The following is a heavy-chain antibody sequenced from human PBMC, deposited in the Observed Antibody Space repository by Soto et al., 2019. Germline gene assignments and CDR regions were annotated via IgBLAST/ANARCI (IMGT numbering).Heavy chain of an antibody. CDR2: INPSGGST. CDR3: ATTWLLYSTYYYYMDV. J-gene: IGHJ6*03. Sequence: QVQLVQTGAEVKKPGASVKVSCKASGYTFTSYYMHWVRQAPGQGLEWMGIINPSGGSTSYAQKFQGRVTMTRDTSTSTVYMELSSLRSEDTAVYYCATTWLLYSTYYYYMDVWGKGTTVTVSS. D-gene: IGHD6-13*01. CDR1: GYTFTSYY. V-gene: IGHV1-46*03.